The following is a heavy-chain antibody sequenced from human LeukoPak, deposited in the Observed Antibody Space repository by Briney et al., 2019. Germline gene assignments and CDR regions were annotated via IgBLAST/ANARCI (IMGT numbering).Heavy chain of an antibody. D-gene: IGHD6-6*01. J-gene: IGHJ3*02. Sequence: GASVKVSCKASGYTFTSYYMHWVRQAPGQGLEWMGWINPNSGGTNYAQKFQGRVTMTRDTSISTAYMELSRPRSDDTAVYYCARGSSSLPRPSAFDIWGQGTMVTVSS. CDR1: GYTFTSYY. V-gene: IGHV1-2*02. CDR3: ARGSSSLPRPSAFDI. CDR2: INPNSGGT.